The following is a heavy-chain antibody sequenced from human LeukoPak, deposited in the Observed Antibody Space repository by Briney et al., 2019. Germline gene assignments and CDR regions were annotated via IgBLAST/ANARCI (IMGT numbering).Heavy chain of an antibody. V-gene: IGHV3-11*06. CDR1: GFTFTDWY. CDR3: ARGQWQFDL. CDR2: ISSSSSDT. Sequence: GGSLRLSCAASGFTFTDWYMSWIRQAPGKGLQWLSYISSSSSDTAYADSVKGRFTISRDNAKNSLYLQMSSLRADDTAVYYCARGQWQFDLWGQGTLVTVSS. J-gene: IGHJ5*02. D-gene: IGHD6-19*01.